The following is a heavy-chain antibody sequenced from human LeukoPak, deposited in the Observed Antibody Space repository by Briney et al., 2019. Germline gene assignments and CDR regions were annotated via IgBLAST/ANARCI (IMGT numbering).Heavy chain of an antibody. Sequence: PSQTPSLTCTVSGGSISSGDYYWSWIRQPPGKGLEWIGYIYYSGSTYYNPSLKSRVTISVDTSKNQFSLKLSSVTAADTAVYYCAREVDDSSGYRYFDYWGQGTLVTVSS. V-gene: IGHV4-30-4*01. CDR1: GGSISSGDYY. CDR2: IYYSGST. J-gene: IGHJ4*02. CDR3: AREVDDSSGYRYFDY. D-gene: IGHD3-22*01.